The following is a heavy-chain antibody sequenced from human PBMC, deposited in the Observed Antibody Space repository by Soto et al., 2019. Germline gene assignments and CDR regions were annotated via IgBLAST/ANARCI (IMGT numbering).Heavy chain of an antibody. V-gene: IGHV3-30*18. CDR1: GLIFSSYG. CDR2: ISYDGSNK. CDR3: AKDRTVTGWVQYDMDV. D-gene: IGHD4-17*01. Sequence: QVQLVESGGGVVQPGRSLRLSCAASGLIFSSYGIHWVRQAPCKGLEWVAAISYDGSNKYYTDSVKGRFTISRDNSKNTLYLQMNSLRAEDTAVYYCAKDRTVTGWVQYDMDVWGPGTTVTVSS. J-gene: IGHJ6*02.